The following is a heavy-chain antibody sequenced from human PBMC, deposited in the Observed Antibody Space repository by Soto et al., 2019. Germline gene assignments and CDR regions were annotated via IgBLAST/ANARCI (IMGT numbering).Heavy chain of an antibody. CDR3: ARVTRYSSPREYYYYYYGMDV. J-gene: IGHJ6*02. Sequence: SETLSLTCTVSGGSISSGDYYWSWIRQPPGKGLEWIGYIYYSGSTYYNPSLKSRVTISVDTSKNQFSLKLSSVTAADTAVYYCARVTRYSSPREYYYYYYGMDVWGQGTTVTVSS. CDR1: GGSISSGDYY. V-gene: IGHV4-30-4*01. CDR2: IYYSGST. D-gene: IGHD6-13*01.